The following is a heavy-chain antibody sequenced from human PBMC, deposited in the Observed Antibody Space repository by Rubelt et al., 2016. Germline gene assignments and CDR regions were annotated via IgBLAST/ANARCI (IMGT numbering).Heavy chain of an antibody. Sequence: GGVAVISYDGSNKYYADSVKGRFTISRDNSKNTLYLQMNSLRAEDTAVYYCAKDGAVTMVYYFNSWGQGTRGTVSS. CDR2: ISYDGSNK. D-gene: IGHD4/OR15-4a*01. CDR3: AKDGAVTMVYYFNS. J-gene: IGHJ4*02. V-gene: IGHV3-30*01.